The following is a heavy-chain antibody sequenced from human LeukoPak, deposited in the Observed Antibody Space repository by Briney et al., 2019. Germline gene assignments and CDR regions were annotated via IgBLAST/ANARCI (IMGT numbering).Heavy chain of an antibody. Sequence: PGGPLRLSCAASGFTFSSYGMHWVRQAPGKGLEWVAVIWYDGSNKYYADSVKGRFTISRDNSKNTLYLQMNSLRAEDTAVYYCAKCGRSGSYSTYYFDYWGQGTLVTVSS. J-gene: IGHJ4*02. V-gene: IGHV3-33*06. D-gene: IGHD1-26*01. CDR2: IWYDGSNK. CDR3: AKCGRSGSYSTYYFDY. CDR1: GFTFSSYG.